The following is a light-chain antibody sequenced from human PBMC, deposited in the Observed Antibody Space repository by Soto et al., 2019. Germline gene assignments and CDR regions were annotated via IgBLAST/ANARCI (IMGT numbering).Light chain of an antibody. CDR3: QQYVTSPWT. CDR2: RAS. V-gene: IGKV3-20*01. CDR1: QTVSGSY. J-gene: IGKJ1*01. Sequence: EIVLTQSPGTLSLSPGERATLSCRASQTVSGSYLAWYQQKPGQAPRLLIYRASRRATGIPDRFSGSGSGTDFTLTISRLEPEDFAVYYCQQYVTSPWTLGQGTKVEIK.